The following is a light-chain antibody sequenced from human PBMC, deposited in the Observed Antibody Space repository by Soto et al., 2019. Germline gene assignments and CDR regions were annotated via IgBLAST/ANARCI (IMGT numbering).Light chain of an antibody. Sequence: DIVMTQTPLSLSVTPGQPASISCKSSQSLLHSNGVTFLYWSLQRPHQPPQLLIYEVSKRFSGVPDRFSGSGSGTDFTLKISRVEAEDVEVYYCMQSIQLRTFGPGTKVDIK. CDR3: MQSIQLRT. V-gene: IGKV2D-29*01. CDR1: QSLLHSNGVTF. J-gene: IGKJ3*01. CDR2: EVS.